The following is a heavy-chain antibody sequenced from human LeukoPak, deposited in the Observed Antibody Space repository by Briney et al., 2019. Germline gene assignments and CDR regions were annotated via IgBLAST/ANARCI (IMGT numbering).Heavy chain of an antibody. V-gene: IGHV3-48*03. CDR3: AKGPVVTFDI. CDR1: GFTFSGHE. Sequence: GGSLRLSCAASGFTFSGHEMNWVRQAPGKGLEWISYISDSGGTTKYADSVRGRFTISRDNAKNSLFLQMSSLRAEDTAVYYCAKGPVVTFDIWGQGTMVTVSS. J-gene: IGHJ3*02. CDR2: ISDSGGTT. D-gene: IGHD2-15*01.